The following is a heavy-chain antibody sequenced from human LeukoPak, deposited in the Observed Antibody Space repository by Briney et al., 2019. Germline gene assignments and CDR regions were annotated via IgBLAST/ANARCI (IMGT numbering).Heavy chain of an antibody. D-gene: IGHD5-12*01. V-gene: IGHV1-2*02. Sequence: SLKVSCKASGYTFNDYYIHWVRQAPGQGLEWMGWINPDSGGTKYAQKFQGRVTMTRDTSIRTVYMELSRLTHDDTAVFYCTREARAGNWFDPWGQGTLVTVSS. CDR1: GYTFNDYY. CDR2: INPDSGGT. J-gene: IGHJ5*02. CDR3: TREARAGNWFDP.